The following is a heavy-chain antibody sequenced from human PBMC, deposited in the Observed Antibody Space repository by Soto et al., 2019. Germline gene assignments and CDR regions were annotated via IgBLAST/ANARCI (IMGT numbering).Heavy chain of an antibody. V-gene: IGHV1-18*01. CDR1: GYTFSTSG. J-gene: IGHJ6*02. CDR3: ARAGAAPYYYYGMDV. CDR2: ISTYNGDT. D-gene: IGHD2-15*01. Sequence: ASVKVSCKASGYTFSTSGMSWLRQTPGQGLEWMGWISTYNGDTNDAPKFQDRVTMTSDTSTSTVYMELRSLRSDDTAVYYCARAGAAPYYYYGMDVWGQGTRVTVSS.